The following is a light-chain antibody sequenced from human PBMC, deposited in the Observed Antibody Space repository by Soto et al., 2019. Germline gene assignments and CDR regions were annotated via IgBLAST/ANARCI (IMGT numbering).Light chain of an antibody. CDR2: GNN. J-gene: IGLJ2*01. CDR3: QSYDSSLSGFVV. CDR1: SSNIGAGYD. Sequence: QPVLTQPPSVSGAPGQRVTISCTGSSSNIGAGYDVHWYQQLPGTAPKVLIYGNNNRPSGVPDRFSGSKSGTSASLAITGLQAEDEADYYCQSYDSSLSGFVVFGGGTKLTVL. V-gene: IGLV1-40*01.